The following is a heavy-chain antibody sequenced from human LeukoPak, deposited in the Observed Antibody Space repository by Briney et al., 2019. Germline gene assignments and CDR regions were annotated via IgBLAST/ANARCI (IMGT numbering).Heavy chain of an antibody. V-gene: IGHV3-30*18. Sequence: PGGSLRLSCAASGFTFSSYGMHWVRQAPGKGLEWVAVISYDGSNKYYADSVKGRFTISRDNSKNTLYLQMNSLRAEDTAVYYCAKEYADSSGYYYGFDYWGQGTLVTASS. CDR3: AKEYADSSGYYYGFDY. J-gene: IGHJ4*02. CDR1: GFTFSSYG. D-gene: IGHD3-22*01. CDR2: ISYDGSNK.